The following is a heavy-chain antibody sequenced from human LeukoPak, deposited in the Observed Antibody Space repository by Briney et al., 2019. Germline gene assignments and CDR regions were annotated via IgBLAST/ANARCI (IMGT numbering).Heavy chain of an antibody. CDR2: INPNSGDT. Sequence: GASVKVCCTASGYIFTGYHMHWVRQAPGQGLEWMGWINPNSGDTNYAQKFQGRVTMTRDTSIRTVYMELSRLRSDDTAVYYCARVAVEMASWFDHWGQGTLLTVSS. D-gene: IGHD5-24*01. CDR3: ARVAVEMASWFDH. V-gene: IGHV1-2*02. J-gene: IGHJ5*02. CDR1: GYIFTGYH.